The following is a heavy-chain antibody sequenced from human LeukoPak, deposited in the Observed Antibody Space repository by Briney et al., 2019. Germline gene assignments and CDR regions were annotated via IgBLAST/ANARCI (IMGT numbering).Heavy chain of an antibody. V-gene: IGHV3-23*01. CDR3: VQEGPRGLAFDI. CDR1: GVTFSSYV. Sequence: GSLRLSCEASGVTFSSYVMSWVRQAPGKRPAWVSGISGSGGGTYYADSVKGRFAISRDNSKNTLYLQMNSLRAEDTAVYYCVQEGPRGLAFDIWGQGTKVTVSS. J-gene: IGHJ3*02. CDR2: ISGSGGGT.